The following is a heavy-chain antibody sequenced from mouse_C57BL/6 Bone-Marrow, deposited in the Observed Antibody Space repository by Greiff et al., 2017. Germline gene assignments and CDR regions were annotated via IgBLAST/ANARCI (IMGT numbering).Heavy chain of an antibody. D-gene: IGHD2-12*01. CDR3: ARGDYNYGGAWCAY. CDR2: ISSGSSTI. J-gene: IGHJ3*01. Sequence: EVQRVESGGGLVKPGGSLKLSCAASGFTFSDYGMHWVRQAPEKGLEWVAYISSGSSTIYYAVTVKGRFTISIDNDKNTMFLQMTSLRSEDTAMYYCARGDYNYGGAWCAYWGQGTLVTVSA. CDR1: GFTFSDYG. V-gene: IGHV5-17*01.